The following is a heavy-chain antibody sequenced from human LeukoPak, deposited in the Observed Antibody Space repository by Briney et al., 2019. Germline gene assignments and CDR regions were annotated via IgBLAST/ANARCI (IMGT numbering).Heavy chain of an antibody. Sequence: ASVKVSCKASGYTFTSYGISWVRQAPGQGLEWMGWISAYNGDTNYAQKLQGRVTMTTDTSTSAAYMELRSLTSDDTAVYYCARTSYGDYGFDYWGQGTLVTVSS. J-gene: IGHJ4*02. CDR3: ARTSYGDYGFDY. CDR1: GYTFTSYG. D-gene: IGHD4-17*01. CDR2: ISAYNGDT. V-gene: IGHV1-18*01.